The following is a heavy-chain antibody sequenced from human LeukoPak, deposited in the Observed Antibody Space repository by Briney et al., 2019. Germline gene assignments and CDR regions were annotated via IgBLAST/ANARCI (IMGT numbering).Heavy chain of an antibody. Sequence: PGGSLRLSCAASGFTFSSYWMSWVRQAPGKGLEWVANIKQDGSEKYYVDSVKGRFTISRDNAKNSLYLQMNSLRAEDTAVYYCAKDSNEPRGSFGFDYWGQGTLVTVSS. CDR2: IKQDGSEK. CDR3: AKDSNEPRGSFGFDY. D-gene: IGHD1-26*01. CDR1: GFTFSSYW. J-gene: IGHJ4*02. V-gene: IGHV3-7*01.